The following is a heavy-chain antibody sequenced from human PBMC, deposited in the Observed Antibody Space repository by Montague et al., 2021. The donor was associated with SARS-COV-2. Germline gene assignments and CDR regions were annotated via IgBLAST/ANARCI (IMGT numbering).Heavy chain of an antibody. CDR2: SSHSGST. Sequence: SETLSLTCTVSGQGVSRRNGDGVGEIRRRAEEHRVNSSHSGSTNDNLSLKRRVTISVDTSKNQFSLKLSSVTAADTAVYYCARDRPPYYYDNSGHFLHGWFDPWGQGTL. V-gene: IGHV4-59*02. CDR1: GQGVSRRN. CDR3: ARDRPPYYYDNSGHFLHGWFDP. D-gene: IGHD3-22*01. J-gene: IGHJ5*02.